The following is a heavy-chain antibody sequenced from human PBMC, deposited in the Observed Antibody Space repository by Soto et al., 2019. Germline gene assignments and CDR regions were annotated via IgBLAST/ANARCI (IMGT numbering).Heavy chain of an antibody. V-gene: IGHV3-23*01. CDR1: GFTFSSYA. CDR3: AKRGSGSYYID. J-gene: IGHJ4*02. Sequence: EVPLLESGGGLVQPGGSLRLSCAASGFTFSSYAMSWVRQAPGKGLERVSVISGSGGSTYYADSVKGRFTISRDNSKNTLYLQMNSLRAEDTAVYYCAKRGSGSYYIDCGQGTLVTVSS. CDR2: ISGSGGST. D-gene: IGHD1-26*01.